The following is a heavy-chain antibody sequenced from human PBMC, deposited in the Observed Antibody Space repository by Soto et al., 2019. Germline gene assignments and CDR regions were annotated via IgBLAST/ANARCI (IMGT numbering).Heavy chain of an antibody. V-gene: IGHV1-69*08. CDR1: GGTFTTNL. Sequence: QVQLVQSGAEVRKPGSSVKVSCKASGGTFTTNLFSWVRQAPGQGLEWMGRIIPYINKPHYAQKLQGRVTTTAVTSTTTVYMDLWRLTSEDSAVYYCMGEAGSFGGVDFWGQGTLVTVS. J-gene: IGHJ4*02. CDR2: IIPYINKP. CDR3: MGEAGSFGGVDF. D-gene: IGHD3-16*01.